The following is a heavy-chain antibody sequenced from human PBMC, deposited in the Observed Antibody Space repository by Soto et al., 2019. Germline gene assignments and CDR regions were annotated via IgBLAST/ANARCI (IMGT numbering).Heavy chain of an antibody. CDR3: ARDSGVVPAAMGIRWFDP. Sequence: SVKVSCKASGGTFSSYTISWVRQAPGQGLEWMGRIIPILGIANYAQKFQGRVTITADKSTSTAYMELSSLRSEDTAVYYCARDSGVVPAAMGIRWFDPWGQGTLVTVSS. V-gene: IGHV1-69*04. CDR1: GGTFSSYT. CDR2: IIPILGIA. D-gene: IGHD2-2*01. J-gene: IGHJ5*02.